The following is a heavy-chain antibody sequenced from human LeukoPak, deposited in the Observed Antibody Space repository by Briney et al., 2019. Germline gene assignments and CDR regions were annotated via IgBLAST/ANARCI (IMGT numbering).Heavy chain of an antibody. D-gene: IGHD2-2*01. Sequence: GASVKVSCKASGYTFTSYGISWVRQAPGQGLEWMGWISAYNGNTNYAQKLQGRVTMTTDTSTSTAYIELRSLRSDDTAVYYCARRAHIVVVPNIDYYYYMDVWGKGTTVTVSS. V-gene: IGHV1-18*01. CDR3: ARRAHIVVVPNIDYYYYMDV. CDR2: ISAYNGNT. CDR1: GYTFTSYG. J-gene: IGHJ6*03.